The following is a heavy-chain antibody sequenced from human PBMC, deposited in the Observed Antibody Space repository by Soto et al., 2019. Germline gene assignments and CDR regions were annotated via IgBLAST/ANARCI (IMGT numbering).Heavy chain of an antibody. J-gene: IGHJ5*02. CDR2: VFPSDSDT. D-gene: IGHD3-22*01. CDR3: ARKDKSGYFNWFDP. V-gene: IGHV5-51*01. CDR1: GYRFTSYW. Sequence: PGESLKISCRTSGYRFTSYWIAWVRQMPGKGLEWMGIVFPSDSDTRYSPSFQGQVTISADRSTSTVFLQWASLKASDTAVYFCARKDKSGYFNWFDPWGQGTLVTVSS.